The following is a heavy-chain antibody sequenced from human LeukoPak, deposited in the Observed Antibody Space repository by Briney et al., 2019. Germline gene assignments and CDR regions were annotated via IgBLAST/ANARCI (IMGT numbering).Heavy chain of an antibody. CDR2: HYWNDNK. D-gene: IGHD6-25*01. J-gene: IGHJ4*02. CDR3: AYQVYSSGWHPFAY. V-gene: IGHV2-5*01. Sequence: SGPPPVEPTQTLTLTCTFSGFSLSTDEVGVGWIRQPPGRALEWLADHYWNDNKFYSPSLQSRLTITKDTSKNQVALTMTNVDPVDTATYYCAYQVYSSGWHPFAYWGQGILVTVAS. CDR1: GFSLSTDEVG.